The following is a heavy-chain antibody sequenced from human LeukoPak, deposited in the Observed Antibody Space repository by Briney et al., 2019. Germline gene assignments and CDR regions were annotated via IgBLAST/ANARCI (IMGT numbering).Heavy chain of an antibody. J-gene: IGHJ4*02. Sequence: SETLSLTCAVYGGSFSGYYWSWIRQPPGKGLEWIGEINHSGSTNYNPSLKSRVTISVDTSKNQFSLKLSSVTAADTAVYYCARGRKYYSAPPRPFDYWGQGTLVTVSS. D-gene: IGHD3-10*01. V-gene: IGHV4-34*01. CDR2: INHSGST. CDR1: GGSFSGYY. CDR3: ARGRKYYSAPPRPFDY.